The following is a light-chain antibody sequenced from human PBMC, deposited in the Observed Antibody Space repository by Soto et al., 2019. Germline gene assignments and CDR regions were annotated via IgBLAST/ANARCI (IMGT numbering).Light chain of an antibody. CDR3: QQYSDWLRT. J-gene: IGKJ1*01. V-gene: IGKV3-15*01. Sequence: EILMTQSPDTLSVSPGERATLSCRASQRVSTNLAWYQQKPCQAPRLLLYGASTRATGIPARFSGSGSGTECTLTISSRQSEDFAVYYCQQYSDWLRTFGQGAKVEIK. CDR2: GAS. CDR1: QRVSTN.